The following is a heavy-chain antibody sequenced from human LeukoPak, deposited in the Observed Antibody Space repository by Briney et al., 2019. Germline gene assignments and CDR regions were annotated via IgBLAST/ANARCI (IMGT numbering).Heavy chain of an antibody. CDR3: ARDHDYVWGSYGSLDFDY. J-gene: IGHJ4*02. CDR2: INPNSGAT. D-gene: IGHD3-16*01. V-gene: IGHV1-2*02. Sequence: ASVKASCKASGYTFTSYGISWVRQAPGQGLEWMGRINPNSGATDYPQKFQGRVAMTRDTSISTAYMELSRLRSDDTAVYYCARDHDYVWGSYGSLDFDYWGQGTLVTVSS. CDR1: GYTFTSYG.